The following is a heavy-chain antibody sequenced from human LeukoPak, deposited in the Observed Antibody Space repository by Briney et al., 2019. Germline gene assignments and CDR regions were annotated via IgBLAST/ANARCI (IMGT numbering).Heavy chain of an antibody. Sequence: GGSLRLSCAASGFTVSSNYMSWVRQAPGKGLEWVSVIYAGGSTHYAYSLKGRFTISRDNSKNTLYLQMNSLTAEDTAVYYCARAVVGTSCYGYWGQGTLVTVSS. CDR2: IYAGGST. CDR1: GFTVSSNY. D-gene: IGHD2-2*01. J-gene: IGHJ4*02. CDR3: ARAVVGTSCYGY. V-gene: IGHV3-66*01.